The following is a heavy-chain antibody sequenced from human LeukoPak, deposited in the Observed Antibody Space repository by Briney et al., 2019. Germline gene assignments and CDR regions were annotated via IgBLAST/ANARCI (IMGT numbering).Heavy chain of an antibody. J-gene: IGHJ4*02. Sequence: GGSLRLSCSVSGLTFSTYVMHWVRQAPGKGLEYVSAISSNGDNTYYADSVKGRFTIYRDNSKNTLYLHMSSLRSDDTAVYYCVRGSGYWGQGTLVTVSS. CDR1: GLTFSTYV. CDR2: ISSNGDNT. V-gene: IGHV3-64D*06. CDR3: VRGSGY. D-gene: IGHD3-10*01.